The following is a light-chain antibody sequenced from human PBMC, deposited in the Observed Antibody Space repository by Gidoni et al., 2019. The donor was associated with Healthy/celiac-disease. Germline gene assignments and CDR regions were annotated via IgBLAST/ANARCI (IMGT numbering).Light chain of an antibody. V-gene: IGKV3-20*01. CDR2: GAS. J-gene: IGKJ2*01. CDR3: QQYGSSPVT. CDR1: QSVRSSY. Sequence: EIVLTQYHVTLSLSLGERATLSYRASQSVRSSYLAWYQQKPGQAPRILIYGASSRATGIPYMFSGIGSGTDYTLTISRLEPEDFAVYYCQQYGSSPVTFGQGTKLEIK.